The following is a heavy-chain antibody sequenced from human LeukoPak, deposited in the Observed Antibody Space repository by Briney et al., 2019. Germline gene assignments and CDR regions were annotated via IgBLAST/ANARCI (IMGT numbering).Heavy chain of an antibody. D-gene: IGHD6-13*01. CDR3: AKDRSSSARED. CDR1: GFTFTSYG. CDR2: ISGYNGNT. Sequence: GASAKVPCKTSGFTFTSYGISWVRQAHRQGVEWVGWISGYNGNTNYAQKFRGRLTMTIDTSTTAAYMELRSLRSDDTAVYYCAKDRSSSAREDWGQGTLVTVSS. J-gene: IGHJ4*02. V-gene: IGHV1-18*01.